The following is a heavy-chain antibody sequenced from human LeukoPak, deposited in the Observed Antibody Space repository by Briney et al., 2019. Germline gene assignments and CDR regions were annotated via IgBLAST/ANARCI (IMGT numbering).Heavy chain of an antibody. CDR2: ISAYNGNT. D-gene: IGHD4-17*01. CDR1: GYTFTSYG. CDR3: ARGTYGDYEFDY. J-gene: IGHJ4*02. V-gene: IGHV1-18*01. Sequence: ASVKVSCKASGYTFTSYGISWVRQAPGQGLEWMGWISAYNGNTNYAQKLQGRVTMTTDTSTSTAYMELSSLRSEDTAVYYCARGTYGDYEFDYWGQGTLVTVSS.